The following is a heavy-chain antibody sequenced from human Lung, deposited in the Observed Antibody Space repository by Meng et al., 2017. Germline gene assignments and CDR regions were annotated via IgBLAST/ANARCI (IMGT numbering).Heavy chain of an antibody. Sequence: QRQQGGAGMVMPSETLSLTCVGSGGSFSYSIWSWIRQPPGKGLEWMGEINHSGSTNYNPSLESRAAISVNTTQNNLSLMLSSVTAADSAVYYCARGPTTMSHDFDYWGQGTLVTVSS. CDR3: ARGPTTMSHDFDY. D-gene: IGHD4-11*01. J-gene: IGHJ4*02. V-gene: IGHV4-34*01. CDR2: INHSGST. CDR1: GGSFSYSI.